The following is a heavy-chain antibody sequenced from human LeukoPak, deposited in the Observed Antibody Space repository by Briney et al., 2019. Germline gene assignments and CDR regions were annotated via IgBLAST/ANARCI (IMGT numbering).Heavy chain of an antibody. Sequence: APVKVSCKASGYTFTSYGISWVRQAPGQGLEWMGWISAYNGNTNYAQKLQGRVTMTTDTSTSTAYMELRSLRSDDTAVYYCARDERAGSGSYKYYYYGMDVWGKGTTVTVSS. CDR1: GYTFTSYG. D-gene: IGHD3-10*01. V-gene: IGHV1-18*04. J-gene: IGHJ6*04. CDR3: ARDERAGSGSYKYYYYGMDV. CDR2: ISAYNGNT.